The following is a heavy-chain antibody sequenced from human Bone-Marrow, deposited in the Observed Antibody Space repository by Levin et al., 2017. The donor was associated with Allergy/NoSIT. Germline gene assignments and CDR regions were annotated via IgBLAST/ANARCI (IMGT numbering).Heavy chain of an antibody. CDR3: ARVDWDDEGLAY. J-gene: IGHJ4*02. D-gene: IGHD1-1*01. CDR1: GFTFSRYW. CDR2: IYKDGSQA. Sequence: PGGSLRLSCAASGFTFSRYWMTWVRQAPGKRLEWVANIYKDGSQAQYMDSVKGRFTISRDNAKNSLYLQMTSLRVEDTALYYCARVDWDDEGLAYWGQGTLVTVSS. V-gene: IGHV3-7*01.